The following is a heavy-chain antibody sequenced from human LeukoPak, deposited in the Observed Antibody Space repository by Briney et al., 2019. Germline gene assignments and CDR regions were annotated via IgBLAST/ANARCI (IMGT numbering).Heavy chain of an antibody. CDR2: IYYSGSA. CDR3: ASAGDHYYDSGGLYYFDY. CDR1: GASISSGDDY. V-gene: IGHV4-30-4*02. Sequence: SDTVSLTCTASGASISSGDDYRRWIRQPPGKGLEWIGYIYYSGSAAYNPPLKSRVTISVATSKTQFSLYLSSATAADTAVYYSASAGDHYYDSGGLYYFDYWGQGALVTVSS. D-gene: IGHD3-22*01. J-gene: IGHJ4*02.